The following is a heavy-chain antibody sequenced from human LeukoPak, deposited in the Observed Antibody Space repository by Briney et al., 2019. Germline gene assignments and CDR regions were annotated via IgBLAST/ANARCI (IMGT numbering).Heavy chain of an antibody. CDR3: ASHYGSGSYYDY. CDR2: ISSSSSYT. CDR1: GFTFSDYY. D-gene: IGHD3-10*01. J-gene: IGHJ4*02. V-gene: IGHV3-11*06. Sequence: PGGSLRLSCAASGFTFSDYYMSWIRQAPGKGLEWVSYISSSSSYTNYADSVKGRFTISRDNAKNSVYLQMNSLRAEDTAVYYCASHYGSGSYYDYWGQGTLVTVSS.